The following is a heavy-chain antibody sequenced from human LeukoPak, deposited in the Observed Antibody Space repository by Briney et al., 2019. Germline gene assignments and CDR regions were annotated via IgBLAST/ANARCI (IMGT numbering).Heavy chain of an antibody. V-gene: IGHV4-59*08. D-gene: IGHD1-14*01. CDR2: IYYTGNS. CDR3: ARRTYNRGFSDLGAFDV. J-gene: IGHJ3*01. Sequence: SETLSVTCTVSGGSLSSSYWSWIRQPPGHGLEWFGYIYYTGNSNYNPSLKSRVTISAATSKKQISLELRSVTAADTALYFCARRTYNRGFSDLGAFDVWGPGTMVTVSS. CDR1: GGSLSSSY.